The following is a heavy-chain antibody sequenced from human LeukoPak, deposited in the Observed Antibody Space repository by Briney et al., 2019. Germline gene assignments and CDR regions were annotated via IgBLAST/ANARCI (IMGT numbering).Heavy chain of an antibody. V-gene: IGHV4-59*01. D-gene: IGHD2-15*01. CDR2: IYYSGST. CDR1: GGSISSYY. Sequence: SETLSLTCTVSGGSISSYYWSWIRQPPGKGLEWIGYIYYSGSTNYNPSLKRRVTISVDTSKNQFSLKLTSVTAADTAGYYFGRAMEGYCSGGSCYQYSYYMDVWGKGTTVTVSS. J-gene: IGHJ6*03. CDR3: GRAMEGYCSGGSCYQYSYYMDV.